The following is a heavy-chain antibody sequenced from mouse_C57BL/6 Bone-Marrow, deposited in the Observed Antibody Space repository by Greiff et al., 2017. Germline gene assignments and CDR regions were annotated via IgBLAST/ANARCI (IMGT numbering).Heavy chain of an antibody. Sequence: QVQLQQPGAELVMPGASVKLSCKASGYTFTSYWMHWVKQRPGQGLEWIGEIDPSDSYTNYNQKFKGKSTLTVDKSSSTAYMQLSSLTSDDSAVYYCARGIYDDYERAMDYWGQGTSVTVSS. D-gene: IGHD2-4*01. CDR1: GYTFTSYW. CDR3: ARGIYDDYERAMDY. CDR2: IDPSDSYT. V-gene: IGHV1-69*01. J-gene: IGHJ4*01.